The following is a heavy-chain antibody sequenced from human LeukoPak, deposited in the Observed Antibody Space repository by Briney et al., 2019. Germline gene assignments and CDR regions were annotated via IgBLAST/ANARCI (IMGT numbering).Heavy chain of an antibody. CDR2: IIPRLDIP. Sequence: SVKVSCKASGDTFSRYAISWVRQAPGQGLEWMGRIIPRLDIPNYPQKFQGRVTITADKSTSTAYMEVRSLGSEETAVYYCARSDGGATTPRFDYWGQGTLVTVSS. CDR1: GDTFSRYA. J-gene: IGHJ4*02. CDR3: ARSDGGATTPRFDY. D-gene: IGHD1-26*01. V-gene: IGHV1-69*04.